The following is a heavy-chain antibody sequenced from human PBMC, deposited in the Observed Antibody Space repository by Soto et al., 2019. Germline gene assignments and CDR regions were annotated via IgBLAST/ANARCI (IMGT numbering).Heavy chain of an antibody. CDR2: ISTSSSNI. Sequence: EVQLVESGGGLVQPGGSLRLSCAASGFSFGYYGMNWVRQAPGKGLEWVSYISTSSSNIYYADSVKGRFTISRDNAKNSLSLQMNSLRAADTAVYYCARETSTGNYYMDVWGKGTTVTVSS. D-gene: IGHD2-2*01. CDR3: ARETSTGNYYMDV. J-gene: IGHJ6*03. V-gene: IGHV3-48*01. CDR1: GFSFGYYG.